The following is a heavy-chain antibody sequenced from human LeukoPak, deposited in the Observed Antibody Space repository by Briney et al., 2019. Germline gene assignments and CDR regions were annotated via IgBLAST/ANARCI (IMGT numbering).Heavy chain of an antibody. Sequence: GASVKLCCTASGYTFTSYDINWGRQATGQGLEWMGWMNPNSGNTGYAQKFQGRVTMTRNTSISTAYMELSSLRSEDTAVYYCARVPYGDYDYWYFDLWVRGRLVTVCS. CDR2: MNPNSGNT. J-gene: IGHJ2*01. D-gene: IGHD4-17*01. CDR3: ARVPYGDYDYWYFDL. V-gene: IGHV1-8*01. CDR1: GYTFTSYD.